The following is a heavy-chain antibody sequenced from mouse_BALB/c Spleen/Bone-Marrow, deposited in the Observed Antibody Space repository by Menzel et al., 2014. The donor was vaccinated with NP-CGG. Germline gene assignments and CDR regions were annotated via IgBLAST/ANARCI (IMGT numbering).Heavy chain of an antibody. CDR1: GFNIKDTY. Sequence: EVHLVESGAALVKPGASVKLSCTASGFNIKDTYMHWVKQRPEQGLEWIGRIDPANGNTKYDPKFQGKATITADTSSNTAYLQLSSLTSEDTAVYYCAGDGAYWGQGTLVTVSA. CDR2: IDPANGNT. D-gene: IGHD3-3*01. J-gene: IGHJ3*01. V-gene: IGHV14-3*02. CDR3: AGDGAY.